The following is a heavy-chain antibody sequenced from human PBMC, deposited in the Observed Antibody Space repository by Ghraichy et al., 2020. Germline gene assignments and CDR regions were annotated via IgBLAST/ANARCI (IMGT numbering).Heavy chain of an antibody. CDR2: IYYSGST. CDR3: ARGVDWFDP. Sequence: SETLSLTCTVSGGSISSYYWSWIRQPPGKGLEWIGYIYYSGSTNYNPSLKSRVTISVDTSKNQFSLKLSSVTAADTAVYYCARGVDWFDPWGQGTLVTVSS. J-gene: IGHJ5*02. CDR1: GGSISSYY. V-gene: IGHV4-59*01.